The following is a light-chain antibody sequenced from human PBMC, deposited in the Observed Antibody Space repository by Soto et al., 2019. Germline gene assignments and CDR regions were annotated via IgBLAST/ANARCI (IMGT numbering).Light chain of an antibody. Sequence: DIQMTQSPSSLSASVGDRVTLTCRASQGISSNLAWYQQQPGKVPKLLIYAASTLQSGVPSRFSGSGSGTDFTLTISSLQPEDVATYYCQNYNRAPLTFGGGTKVEIK. CDR1: QGISSN. J-gene: IGKJ4*01. CDR2: AAS. V-gene: IGKV1-27*01. CDR3: QNYNRAPLT.